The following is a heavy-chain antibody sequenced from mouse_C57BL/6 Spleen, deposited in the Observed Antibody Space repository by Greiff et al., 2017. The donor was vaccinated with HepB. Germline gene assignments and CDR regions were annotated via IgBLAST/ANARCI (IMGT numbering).Heavy chain of an antibody. CDR2: INPNNGGT. Sequence: VQLQQSGPELVKPGASVKMSCKASGYTFTDYNMHWVKQSHGKSLEWIGYINPNNGGTSYNQKFKGKATLTVNKSSSTAYMELRSLTSEDSAVYYCASLYYGNYAYFDYWGQGTTLTVSS. V-gene: IGHV1-22*01. J-gene: IGHJ2*01. CDR3: ASLYYGNYAYFDY. D-gene: IGHD2-1*01. CDR1: GYTFTDYN.